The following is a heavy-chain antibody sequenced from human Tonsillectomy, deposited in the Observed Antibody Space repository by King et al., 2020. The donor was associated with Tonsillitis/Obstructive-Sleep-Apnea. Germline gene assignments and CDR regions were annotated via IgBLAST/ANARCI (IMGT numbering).Heavy chain of an antibody. V-gene: IGHV1-46*01. CDR2: MNPSGGST. D-gene: IGHD4-17*01. Sequence: QLVQSGAEVKKPGASVKVSCKASGYTFTSYYMHWVRQAPGQGLEWMGIMNPSGGSTSYAQKFQGIVTMTRDTSTSTVYMELSSLRSEDTAVYYCARENYGDGGAFDYWGQGTLVTVSS. CDR3: ARENYGDGGAFDY. CDR1: GYTFTSYY. J-gene: IGHJ4*02.